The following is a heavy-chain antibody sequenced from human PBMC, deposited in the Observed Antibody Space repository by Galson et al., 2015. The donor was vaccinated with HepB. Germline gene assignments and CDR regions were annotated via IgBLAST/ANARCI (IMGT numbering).Heavy chain of an antibody. CDR2: IYPGDSDT. V-gene: IGHV5-51*01. J-gene: IGHJ1*01. CDR3: ARHANTRHLGIQFQD. CDR1: GYTFTTYW. D-gene: IGHD1-26*01. Sequence: QSGAEVKKPGESLKISGKGYGYTFTTYWIGWVRQMPGKGLEWMGIIYPGDSDTRYSPSFQGQVTISADKSISTAYLQWSSLKASDTAIYYCARHANTRHLGIQFQDRGQGTLVTVSS.